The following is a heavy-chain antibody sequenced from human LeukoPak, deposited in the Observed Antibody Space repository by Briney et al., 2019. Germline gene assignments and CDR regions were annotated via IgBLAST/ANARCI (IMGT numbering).Heavy chain of an antibody. D-gene: IGHD5-18*01. V-gene: IGHV1-69*05. CDR3: ASVGYSYGIDY. CDR2: IIPIFGTT. CDR1: GGTFSSYA. J-gene: IGHJ4*02. Sequence: ASVKVSCKASGGTFSSYAISWVRQAPGQGLEWMGRIIPIFGTTNYAQKFQGRVTITTDESTSTAYMELSSLRSEDTAVYYWASVGYSYGIDYWGQGTLVTVSS.